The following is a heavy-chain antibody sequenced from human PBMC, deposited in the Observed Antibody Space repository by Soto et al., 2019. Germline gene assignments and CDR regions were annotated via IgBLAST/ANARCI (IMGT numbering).Heavy chain of an antibody. CDR2: ISAYNGNT. Sequence: QVQLVQSGAEVKKPGASVKVSCKASGYTFTSYGISWVRQAPGQGLEWMGWISAYNGNTNYAQKIQGRVTMTTDTSTSTAYRELRSLRSDDTAVYYCAMTKGDYDILTGYGYWGQGTLVTVSS. J-gene: IGHJ4*02. CDR3: AMTKGDYDILTGYGY. D-gene: IGHD3-9*01. CDR1: GYTFTSYG. V-gene: IGHV1-18*01.